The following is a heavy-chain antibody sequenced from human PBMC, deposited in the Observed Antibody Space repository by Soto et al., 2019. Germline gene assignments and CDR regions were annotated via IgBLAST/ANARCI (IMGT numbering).Heavy chain of an antibody. CDR1: GFTFSSYW. J-gene: IGHJ4*02. D-gene: IGHD3-9*01. CDR2: IKQDGSEK. Sequence: GGSLRLSCAASGFTFSSYWMSWVRQAPGKGLEWVANIKQDGSEKYYVDSVKGRFTISRDNAKNSLYLQMNSLRAEDTAVYYCARDTRYFDWPLFDYWGQGTLVTVSS. CDR3: ARDTRYFDWPLFDY. V-gene: IGHV3-7*01.